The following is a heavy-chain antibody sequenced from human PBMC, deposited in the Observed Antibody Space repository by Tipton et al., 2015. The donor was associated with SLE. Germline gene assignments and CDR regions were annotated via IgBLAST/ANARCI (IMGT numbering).Heavy chain of an antibody. CDR1: GFTFSSYG. CDR3: ARDQAVAGRGAFDI. J-gene: IGHJ3*02. CDR2: IYYSGST. D-gene: IGHD6-19*01. V-gene: IGHV4-38-2*02. Sequence: LRLSCAASGFTFSSYGMSWVRQAPGKGLEWIGSIYYSGSTYYNPSLKSRVTISVDTSKNQFSLKLSSVTAADTAVYYCARDQAVAGRGAFDIWGQGTMVTVSS.